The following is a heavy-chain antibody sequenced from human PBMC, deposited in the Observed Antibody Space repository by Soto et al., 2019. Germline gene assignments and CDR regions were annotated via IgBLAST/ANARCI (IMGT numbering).Heavy chain of an antibody. V-gene: IGHV3-74*01. J-gene: IGHJ4*02. D-gene: IGHD3-10*01. CDR1: GFTFSSYW. Sequence: GGSLRLSCAASGFTFSSYWMHWVRQAPGKGLVWVSRINSGGGSTSYADSVKGRFTISRDNAKNTLYLQMNSLRAEDTAMYYCGGDSTQLLWFGELLGEFDYWGQGTLVTVSS. CDR2: INSGGGST. CDR3: GGDSTQLLWFGELLGEFDY.